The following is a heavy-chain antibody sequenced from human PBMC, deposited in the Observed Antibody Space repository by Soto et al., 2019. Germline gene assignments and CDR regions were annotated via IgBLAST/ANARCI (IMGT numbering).Heavy chain of an antibody. Sequence: GSLRLSCAASGFTFSSYAMHWVRQAPGKGLEYVSAISSNGGSTYYANSVKGRFTISRDNSKNTLYLQMGSLRAEDMAVYYCARDRGNYAAFDIWGQGTMVTVSS. CDR2: ISSNGGST. V-gene: IGHV3-64*01. J-gene: IGHJ3*02. CDR3: ARDRGNYAAFDI. CDR1: GFTFSSYA. D-gene: IGHD3-10*01.